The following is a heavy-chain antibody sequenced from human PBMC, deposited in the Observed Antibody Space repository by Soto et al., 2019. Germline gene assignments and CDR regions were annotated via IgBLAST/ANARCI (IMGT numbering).Heavy chain of an antibody. CDR2: IYYSGST. Sequence: QVQLQESGPGLVKPSQTLSLTCTVSGGSISSGGYYWSWIRQHPGKGLEWIGYIYYSGSTYYNPSHKSRVTLTVDTAKNQFALKLSSVTAADTAVYYCAGGDRGYGGYHFDYWGQGTLVTVSS. CDR1: GGSISSGGYY. D-gene: IGHD4-17*01. CDR3: AGGDRGYGGYHFDY. V-gene: IGHV4-31*03. J-gene: IGHJ4*02.